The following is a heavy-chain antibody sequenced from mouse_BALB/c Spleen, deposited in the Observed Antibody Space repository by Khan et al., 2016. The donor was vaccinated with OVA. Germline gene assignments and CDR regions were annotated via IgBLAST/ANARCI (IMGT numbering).Heavy chain of an antibody. Sequence: QVQLKESGAELVKPGASVKMSCKASGYTFTSYTMHWVKQRPGQGLEWIGYINPSSGYTKYNQKFKDKATLTADKSSSTAYMQPSSLTSEDSAVYYCARKSTRASYWGQGTTLTVSS. CDR2: INPSSGYT. J-gene: IGHJ2*01. CDR3: ARKSTRASY. CDR1: GYTFTSYT. D-gene: IGHD3-1*01. V-gene: IGHV1-4*01.